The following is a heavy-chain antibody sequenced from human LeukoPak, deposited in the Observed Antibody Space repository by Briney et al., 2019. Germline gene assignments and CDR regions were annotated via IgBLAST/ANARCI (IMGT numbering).Heavy chain of an antibody. Sequence: SETLSLTCTVSGGSISSYYWSWIRQPPGKGLEWIGYIYYSGSTNYNPSLKSRVTISVDTSKNQFSLKLSSVTAADTAVYYCARWQQWLVPTQGMDVGGKGTTVTVSS. V-gene: IGHV4-59*01. CDR2: IYYSGST. J-gene: IGHJ6*04. CDR1: GGSISSYY. CDR3: ARWQQWLVPTQGMDV. D-gene: IGHD6-19*01.